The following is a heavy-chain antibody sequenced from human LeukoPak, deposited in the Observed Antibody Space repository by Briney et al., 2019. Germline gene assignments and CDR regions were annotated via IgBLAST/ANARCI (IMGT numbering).Heavy chain of an antibody. Sequence: SETLSLTCAVYGGSFSGYYGSWIRQPPGKGLEWIGEINHSGSTNYNPSLKSRVTISVDTSKNQFSLKLSSVTAADTAVYYCARVVTGSHSHFDYWGQGTLVTVSS. CDR2: INHSGST. D-gene: IGHD1-20*01. V-gene: IGHV4-34*01. CDR1: GGSFSGYY. J-gene: IGHJ4*02. CDR3: ARVVTGSHSHFDY.